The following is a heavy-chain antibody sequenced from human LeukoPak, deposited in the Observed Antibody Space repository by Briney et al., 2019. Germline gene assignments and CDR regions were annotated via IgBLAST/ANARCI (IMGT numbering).Heavy chain of an antibody. Sequence: GGSLRLSCAASGFTFSSSWMSWVRQAPGKGLEWVANIKQAGSEKYYVDSVKGRFTISRDNAKNSLYLQINSLRAEDTAVYFCARVVPPLYYFDYRGKGTLVTVSS. CDR3: ARVVPPLYYFDY. D-gene: IGHD3-10*01. CDR2: IKQAGSEK. CDR1: GFTFSSSW. V-gene: IGHV3-7*01. J-gene: IGHJ4*02.